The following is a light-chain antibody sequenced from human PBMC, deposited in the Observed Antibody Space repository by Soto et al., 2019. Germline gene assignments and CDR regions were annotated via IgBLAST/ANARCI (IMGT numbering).Light chain of an antibody. J-gene: IGLJ1*01. Sequence: QSALAQPASVSGSPGQSITISCTGASGYVGTYSLVSWYQQHPGKAPKVVIYEGHKRPSGVPDRFSGSTSVNTASLTISGLQTDDEADYYCCSYTSDSTYVFGTGTKLTVL. V-gene: IGLV2-14*02. CDR1: SGYVGTYSL. CDR2: EGH. CDR3: CSYTSDSTYV.